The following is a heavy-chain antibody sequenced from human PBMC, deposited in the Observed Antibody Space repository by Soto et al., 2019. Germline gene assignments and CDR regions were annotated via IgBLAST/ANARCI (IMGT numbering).Heavy chain of an antibody. D-gene: IGHD3-16*01. CDR2: INHSGST. V-gene: IGHV4-34*01. CDR3: ARDLKGETTFVYYYYYIDV. CDR1: GGSFSGYF. J-gene: IGHJ6*03. Sequence: SETLSLTCAVYGGSFSGYFWSWIRQPPGKGLEWIGEINHSGSTNYNPSLKSRVTISLDTSKNQFSLKLSSVTAADTAVYFCARDLKGETTFVYYYYYIDVWGEGTTVTVSS.